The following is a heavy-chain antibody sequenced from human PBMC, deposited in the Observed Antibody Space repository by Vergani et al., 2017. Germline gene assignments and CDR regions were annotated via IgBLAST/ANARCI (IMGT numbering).Heavy chain of an antibody. J-gene: IGHJ3*02. CDR2: INPSGGSA. CDR3: ARDAIVVVPAAIPHGGAFDI. CDR1: GYTFTSYY. D-gene: IGHD2-2*01. V-gene: IGHV1-46*03. Sequence: QVQLVQSGAEVKKPGASVKVSCKASGYTFTSYYMHWVRQAPGQGLEWMGIINPSGGSASYAQKFQGRVTMTRDTSPSTVYMALRSLRSEDTAVYYCARDAIVVVPAAIPHGGAFDIWGQGTMVTVSS.